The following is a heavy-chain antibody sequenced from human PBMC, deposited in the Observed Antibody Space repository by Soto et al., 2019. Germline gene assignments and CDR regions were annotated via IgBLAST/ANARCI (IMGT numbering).Heavy chain of an antibody. CDR3: ASQIGFGHWYFDV. Sequence: QLQLQESGPGLVKPSETLSLTCTVSGGSIISSHNFWGWIRQPPGKGLEWIGSINHSGTTYYNPSLMRRVTVSVDTSQSQVSLKLSSVTVADTAVYSCASQIGFGHWYFDVWGRGSLVTVSS. V-gene: IGHV4-39*01. D-gene: IGHD3-10*01. J-gene: IGHJ2*01. CDR1: GGSIISSHNF. CDR2: INHSGTT.